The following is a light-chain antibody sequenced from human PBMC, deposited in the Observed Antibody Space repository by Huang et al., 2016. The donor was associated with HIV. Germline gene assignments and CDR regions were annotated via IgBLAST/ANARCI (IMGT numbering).Light chain of an antibody. Sequence: DIVMTQSPDSLAGSLGERATINCKSSQTVLYSSNNKNYLAWYQQKPGQPPKRLIYGAATRESGVPDRFSGSGSGTDFTLTISSLQAADVAVYYCHQYYRSPWTFGQGTKVEIK. V-gene: IGKV4-1*01. CDR3: HQYYRSPWT. J-gene: IGKJ1*01. CDR1: QTVLYSSNNKNY. CDR2: GAA.